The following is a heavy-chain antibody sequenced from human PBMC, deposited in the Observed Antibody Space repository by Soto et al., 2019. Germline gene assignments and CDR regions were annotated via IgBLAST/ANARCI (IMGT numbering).Heavy chain of an antibody. CDR2: ISAYNGNT. CDR3: ARDTPRVSPYSSSYDAFDI. V-gene: IGHV1-18*04. D-gene: IGHD6-6*01. J-gene: IGHJ3*02. CDR1: GYTFTSYG. Sequence: QVQLVQSGAEVKKPGASVKVSCKASGYTFTSYGISWVRQAPGQGLEWMGWISAYNGNTNYAQKLQGRVTMTTDTSTSTAYMELRSLRADDTAVYYGARDTPRVSPYSSSYDAFDIWGQGTMVTVSS.